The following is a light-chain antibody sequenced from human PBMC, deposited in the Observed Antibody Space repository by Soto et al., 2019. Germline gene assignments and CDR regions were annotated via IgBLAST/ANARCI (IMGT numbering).Light chain of an antibody. Sequence: IQMTQSPYTLSASVGDRVTIPCRASQTINNRLSWYQQKPGKAPKLLIYDVSTLESGVPSRFSGSGSGTEFTLTISSLQPDDFATYYCQQLHDFPITFGQGTRLEIK. CDR2: DVS. J-gene: IGKJ5*01. CDR3: QQLHDFPIT. V-gene: IGKV1-5*01. CDR1: QTINNR.